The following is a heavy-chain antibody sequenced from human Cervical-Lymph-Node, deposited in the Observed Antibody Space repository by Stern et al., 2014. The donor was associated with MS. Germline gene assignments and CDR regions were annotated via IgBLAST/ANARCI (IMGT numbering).Heavy chain of an antibody. D-gene: IGHD4-17*01. J-gene: IGHJ6*02. CDR2: IYPGDSDT. CDR3: ARLDGDYNYYYGMDV. CDR1: GYSFTSYW. Sequence: VQLGQSGAEVKKPGESLKISCKGSGYSFTSYWIGWGRQMPGKGLEWMGIIYPGDSDTRYSPSFQGRVTISADKSISTAYLQWSSLKASDTAMYFCARLDGDYNYYYGMDVWGQGTTVTVSS. V-gene: IGHV5-51*01.